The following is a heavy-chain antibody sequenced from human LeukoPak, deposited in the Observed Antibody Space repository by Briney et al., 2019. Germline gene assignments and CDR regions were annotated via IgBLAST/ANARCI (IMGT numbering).Heavy chain of an antibody. D-gene: IGHD3-10*01. Sequence: GGSLRLSCAASGFTFSSSWMSWVRQAPGKGLEWVANIKQDGSEKYYVDSVKGRFTISRDNAKNSLYLQMNSLRAEDTAVYFCARVVPPLYYFDYWGQGTLVSVSS. J-gene: IGHJ4*02. CDR2: IKQDGSEK. V-gene: IGHV3-7*01. CDR1: GFTFSSSW. CDR3: ARVVPPLYYFDY.